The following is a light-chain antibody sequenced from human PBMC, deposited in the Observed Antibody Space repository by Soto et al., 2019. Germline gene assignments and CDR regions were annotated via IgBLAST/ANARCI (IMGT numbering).Light chain of an antibody. J-gene: IGKJ1*01. CDR1: QSVSSSY. V-gene: IGKV3-20*01. CDR2: GAS. CDR3: QQHGSSPRT. Sequence: EIVLTQSPGTLSLSPGERATLSCRASQSVSSSYLAWYQQKPGQAPRVLIYGASSRATGIPDRFSGSGSGTDFTLTNSRLEPEDFAVYYCQQHGSSPRTFGQGTKVEIK.